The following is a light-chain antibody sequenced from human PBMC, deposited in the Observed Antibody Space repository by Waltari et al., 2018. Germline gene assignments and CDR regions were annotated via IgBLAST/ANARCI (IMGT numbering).Light chain of an antibody. Sequence: QAVVTQEPSLTVSPGGTVTLTCGSSTGAVTSGHYPYWFQQKPGQAPRTLIYDTSNKHSWTPARFSGSLLGGKAALTLSGAQPEDEAEYYCLLSYSGARPNWVFSGGTKLTVL. V-gene: IGLV7-46*01. CDR3: LLSYSGARPNWV. CDR1: TGAVTSGHY. J-gene: IGLJ3*02. CDR2: DTS.